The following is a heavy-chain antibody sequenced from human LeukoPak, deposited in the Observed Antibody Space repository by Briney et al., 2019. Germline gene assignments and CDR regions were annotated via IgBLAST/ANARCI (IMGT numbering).Heavy chain of an antibody. Sequence: SETLSLTCTVSGGSISRSGYYWAWIRQPPGKGLEWIGTIYYSGSAWFNPSLQSRLTISVDTSKNQFSLRLSSVTAADTAVYYCARHKPDTVVVTAKVWGFDHWGQGTLVSVSS. V-gene: IGHV4-39*01. CDR3: ARHKPDTVVVTAKVWGFDH. D-gene: IGHD2-21*02. CDR1: GGSISRSGYY. J-gene: IGHJ4*02. CDR2: IYYSGSA.